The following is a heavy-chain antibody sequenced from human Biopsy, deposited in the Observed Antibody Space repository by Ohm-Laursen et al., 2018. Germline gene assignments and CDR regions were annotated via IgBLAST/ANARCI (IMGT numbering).Heavy chain of an antibody. J-gene: IGHJ5*02. Sequence: ASVKVSCKASGYSLSTFGLNWVRQAPGQGLEWMGWIDTINGGTRSAQKFQGRVTMTRDTSISTAYMELSRLTSDDTAVYYCARERDPWGQGTLVTISS. V-gene: IGHV1-2*02. CDR1: GYSLSTFG. CDR2: IDTINGGT. CDR3: ARERDP.